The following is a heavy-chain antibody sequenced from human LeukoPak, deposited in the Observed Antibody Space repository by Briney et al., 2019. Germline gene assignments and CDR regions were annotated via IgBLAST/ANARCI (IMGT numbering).Heavy chain of an antibody. CDR3: AKGQDYDILTGFGY. CDR1: GFTFSSYS. J-gene: IGHJ4*02. Sequence: PGGSLRLSCAASGFTFSSYSMNWVRQAPGKGLEWVSSISSSSSYIYYADSVKGRFTISRDNAKNSLYLQMNSLRAEDTAVYYCAKGQDYDILTGFGYWGQGTLVTVSS. V-gene: IGHV3-21*01. CDR2: ISSSSSYI. D-gene: IGHD3-9*01.